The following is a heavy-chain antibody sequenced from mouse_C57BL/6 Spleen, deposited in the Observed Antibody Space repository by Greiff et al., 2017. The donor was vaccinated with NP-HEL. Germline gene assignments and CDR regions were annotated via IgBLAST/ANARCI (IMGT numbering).Heavy chain of an antibody. CDR1: GFTFSSYA. D-gene: IGHD2-14*01. Sequence: EVQLQESGGGLVKPGGSLKLSCAASGFTFSSYAMSWVRQTPEKRLEWVATISDGGSYTYYPDNVKGRFTISRDNAKNNLYLQMSHLKSEDTAMYYCARGGYDGQAFDYWGQGTTLTVSS. J-gene: IGHJ2*01. V-gene: IGHV5-4*01. CDR2: ISDGGSYT. CDR3: ARGGYDGQAFDY.